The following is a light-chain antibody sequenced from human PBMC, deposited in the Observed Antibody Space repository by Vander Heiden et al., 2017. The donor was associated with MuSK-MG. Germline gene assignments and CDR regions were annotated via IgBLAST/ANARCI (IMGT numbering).Light chain of an antibody. CDR1: SSDVGGYNY. Sequence: QSALTQPASVSGSPGQSITISCTGTSSDVGGYNYVSWYQQHPGKAPKLMSYDVSNRPSGVSNRFSGSKSGKTASLTISGLQAEDEADYYCSSYTSSSTLSYVFGTGTKVTVL. CDR3: SSYTSSSTLSYV. J-gene: IGLJ1*01. V-gene: IGLV2-14*01. CDR2: DVS.